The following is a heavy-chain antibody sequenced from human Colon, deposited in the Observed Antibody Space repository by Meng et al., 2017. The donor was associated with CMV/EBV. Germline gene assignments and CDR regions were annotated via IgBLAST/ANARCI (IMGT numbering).Heavy chain of an antibody. CDR2: IYSGGSST. J-gene: IGHJ2*01. CDR3: AKDRPYSSSWSDWYFDL. V-gene: IGHV3-23*03. D-gene: IGHD6-13*01. CDR1: CFSFSSYA. Sequence: GASLKISCAASCFSFSSYAMSWVRPAPGKGLEWVSVIYSGGSSTYYANSVKGRFTISRDNSKNTLYLQMNSLRAEDTAVYYCAKDRPYSSSWSDWYFDLWGRGTLVTVSS.